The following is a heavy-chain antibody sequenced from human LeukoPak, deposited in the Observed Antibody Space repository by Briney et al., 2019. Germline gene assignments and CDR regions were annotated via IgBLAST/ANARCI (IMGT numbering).Heavy chain of an antibody. J-gene: IGHJ3*02. CDR3: ARDWVAGVPFDAFDI. V-gene: IGHV3-7*03. Sequence: GGSLRLSCAASGFTLSSYWMSWVRQAPGKGLEWVANIKEDGSEKYYVDSVKGRITISRDNAKNSLYLHMNSLTAEDTAMYYCARDWVAGVPFDAFDIWGQGTMVSVSS. CDR2: IKEDGSEK. CDR1: GFTLSSYW. D-gene: IGHD3-10*01.